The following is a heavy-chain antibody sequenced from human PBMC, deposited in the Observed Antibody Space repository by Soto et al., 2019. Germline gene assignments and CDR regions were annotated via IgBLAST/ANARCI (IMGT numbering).Heavy chain of an antibody. D-gene: IGHD3-22*01. CDR1: GGSISSYY. CDR2: IYYSGST. Sequence: PSETLALTCTVSGGSISSYYWSWIRQPPGKGLEYIGHIYYSGSTNYNPSLKSRVTISVDTSKKQSSLKLSSVTAADTAVYYCARGRRRLNYYDSSRYFQQWGQGTLVTVS. CDR3: ARGRRRLNYYDSSRYFQQ. J-gene: IGHJ1*01. V-gene: IGHV4-59*01.